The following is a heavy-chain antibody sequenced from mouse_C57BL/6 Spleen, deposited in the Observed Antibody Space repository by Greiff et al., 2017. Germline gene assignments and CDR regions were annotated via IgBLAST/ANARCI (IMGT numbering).Heavy chain of an antibody. Sequence: QVQLQQSGAELVRPGTSVKMSCKASGYTFTNYWIGWAKQRPGHGLEWIGDIYPGGGYTNYNEKFKGKATLTADKSSSTAYMQFISLTSEDPAIYYCARQSYYGRFYAMDYWGQGTSVTVSS. D-gene: IGHD1-1*01. J-gene: IGHJ4*01. V-gene: IGHV1-63*01. CDR1: GYTFTNYW. CDR2: IYPGGGYT. CDR3: ARQSYYGRFYAMDY.